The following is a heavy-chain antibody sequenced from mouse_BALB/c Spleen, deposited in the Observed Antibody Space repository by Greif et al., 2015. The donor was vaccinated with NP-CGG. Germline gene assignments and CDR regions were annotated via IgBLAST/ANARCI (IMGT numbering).Heavy chain of an antibody. V-gene: IGHV14-3*02. CDR3: ARYYYGSSYFDY. CDR1: GFNIKYTY. Sequence: EVQLQQSGAELVKPGASVKLSCTASGFNIKYTYMHWVKQRPEQGLEWIGRIDPANGNTKYDPKFQGKATITADTSSNTAYLQLSSLTSEDTAVYYCARYYYGSSYFDYWGQGTTLTVSS. CDR2: IDPANGNT. J-gene: IGHJ2*01. D-gene: IGHD1-1*01.